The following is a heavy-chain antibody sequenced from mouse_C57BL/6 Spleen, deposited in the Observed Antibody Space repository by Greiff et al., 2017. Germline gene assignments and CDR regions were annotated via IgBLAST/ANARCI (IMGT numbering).Heavy chain of an antibody. Sequence: VKLQQSGAELVKPGASVKISCKASGYAFSSYWMNWVKQRPGKGLEWIGQIYPGDGDTNYNGKFKGKATLTADKSSSTAYMQLSSLTSEDSAVYFCARGDYEGGFAYWGQGTLVTVSA. D-gene: IGHD2-4*01. J-gene: IGHJ3*01. CDR1: GYAFSSYW. CDR2: IYPGDGDT. V-gene: IGHV1-80*01. CDR3: ARGDYEGGFAY.